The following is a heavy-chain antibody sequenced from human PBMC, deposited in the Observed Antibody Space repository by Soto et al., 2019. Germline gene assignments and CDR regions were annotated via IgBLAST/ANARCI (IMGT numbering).Heavy chain of an antibody. J-gene: IGHJ5*02. CDR3: AREGFGVHASWFDP. Sequence: QVQMVQSGTEVKKPGASVKVSCKSAGYIFTTYSIAWVRQAPGQGLEWMGWISAYNGNTNYAQKFQGRVTMTTDTSTNTSYMELRSLRSDDTAVYFGAREGFGVHASWFDPWGQVTLVTVST. CDR1: GYIFTTYS. D-gene: IGHD2-2*01. CDR2: ISAYNGNT. V-gene: IGHV1-18*01.